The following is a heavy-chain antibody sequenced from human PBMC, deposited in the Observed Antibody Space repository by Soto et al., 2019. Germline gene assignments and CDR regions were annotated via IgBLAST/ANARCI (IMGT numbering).Heavy chain of an antibody. CDR3: ARVIVGATNAFDI. CDR2: INPSGGST. CDR1: GYTFTSYY. D-gene: IGHD1-26*01. J-gene: IGHJ3*02. V-gene: IGHV1-46*01. Sequence: ASVKVSCKASGYTFTSYYMHWVRQAPGQGLEWMRIINPSGGSTSYAQKFQGGVTMTRDTSTSTVYMELSSLRSEDTAVYYCARVIVGATNAFDIWGQGTMVTVSS.